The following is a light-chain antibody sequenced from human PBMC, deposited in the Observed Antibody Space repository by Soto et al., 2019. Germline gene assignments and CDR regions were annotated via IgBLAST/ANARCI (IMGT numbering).Light chain of an antibody. CDR3: HQYSSSTKT. CDR2: GAS. V-gene: IGKV3-20*01. Sequence: EIVLTQSPGTLSLSPGERATLSCRASQSVSSTYLAWYQQRPVQAPRLLIYGASSRATGIPDRFSGSGSGTDFTLTISRLEPEDFAVYYCHQYSSSTKTFGQGTKVDIK. CDR1: QSVSSTY. J-gene: IGKJ1*01.